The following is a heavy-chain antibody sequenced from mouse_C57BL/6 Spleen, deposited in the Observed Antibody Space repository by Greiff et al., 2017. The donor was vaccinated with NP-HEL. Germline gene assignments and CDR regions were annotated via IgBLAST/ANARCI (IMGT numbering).Heavy chain of an antibody. D-gene: IGHD1-1*01. CDR3: ARREDYYGSSYDYYAMDY. V-gene: IGHV1-82*01. CDR1: GYAFSSSW. J-gene: IGHJ4*01. CDR2: IYPGDGDT. Sequence: SGPELVKPGASVKISCKASGYAFSSSWMNWVKQRPGKGLEWIGRIYPGDGDTNYNGKFKGKATLTADKSSSTAYMQLSSLTSEDSAVYFCARREDYYGSSYDYYAMDYWGQGTSVTVSS.